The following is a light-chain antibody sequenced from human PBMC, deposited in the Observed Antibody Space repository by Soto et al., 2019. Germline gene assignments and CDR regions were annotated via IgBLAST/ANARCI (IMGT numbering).Light chain of an antibody. V-gene: IGKV3-20*01. J-gene: IGKJ2*01. CDR3: QHYYRLPPT. CDR2: GAS. Sequence: EIELTQSPGTLSLSPGERATLSCRASQNIITYLAWYQQKPGQAPRLLIYGASTRATGVPDRLSGSGSGADFTLTINRLEPEDFAVYFCQHYYRLPPTYGQGTKLEV. CDR1: QNIITY.